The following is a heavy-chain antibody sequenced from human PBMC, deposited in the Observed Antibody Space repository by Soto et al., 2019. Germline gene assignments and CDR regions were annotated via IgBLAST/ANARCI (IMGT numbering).Heavy chain of an antibody. CDR3: ARETTYSSSWYYYYYGIDV. Sequence: GGSLRLSCAASGFTFSSYAMHWVRQAPGKGLEWVAVISYDGSNKYYADSVKGRFTISRDNSKNTLYLQMNSLRAEDTAVYYCARETTYSSSWYYYYYGIDVWGQGTTVTVSS. CDR1: GFTFSSYA. J-gene: IGHJ6*02. D-gene: IGHD6-13*01. V-gene: IGHV3-30*04. CDR2: ISYDGSNK.